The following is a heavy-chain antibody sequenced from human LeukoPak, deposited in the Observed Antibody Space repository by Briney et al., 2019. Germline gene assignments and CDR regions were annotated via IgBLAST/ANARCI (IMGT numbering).Heavy chain of an antibody. CDR2: IIPIFGTA. CDR1: GGTFSSYA. V-gene: IGHV1-69*06. CDR3: ARALVLRYFDWLLDTTSNDAFDI. J-gene: IGHJ3*02. Sequence: GSSVKVSCKASGGTFSSYAISWVRQAPGQGLEWMGGIIPIFGTANYAQKFQGRVTITADKSTSTAYMELSSLRSEDTAVYYCARALVLRYFDWLLDTTSNDAFDIWGQGTMVTVSS. D-gene: IGHD3-9*01.